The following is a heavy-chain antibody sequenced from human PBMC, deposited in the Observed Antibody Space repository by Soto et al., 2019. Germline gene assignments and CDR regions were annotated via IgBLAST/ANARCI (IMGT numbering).Heavy chain of an antibody. Sequence: GGSLRLSCAASGFTFSSYSMNWVRQAPGKGLEWVSSISSSSYIYYADSVKGRFTISRDNAKNSLYLQMNSLRAEDTAVYYCARAAAARYWYFDLWGRGTLVTVSS. CDR2: ISSSSYI. CDR1: GFTFSSYS. D-gene: IGHD6-13*01. J-gene: IGHJ2*01. CDR3: ARAAAARYWYFDL. V-gene: IGHV3-21*01.